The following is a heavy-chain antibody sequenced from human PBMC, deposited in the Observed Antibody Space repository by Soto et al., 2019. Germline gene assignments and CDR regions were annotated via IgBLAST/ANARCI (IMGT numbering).Heavy chain of an antibody. CDR1: GGTFSSYA. D-gene: IGHD2-15*01. J-gene: IGHJ6*02. Sequence: QVQLVQSGAEVKKPGSSVKVSCKASGGTFSSYAISWVRQAPGQGLEWMGGIIPLFGTANYAQKFQVRVTITADESTSTAYMELSSLRSEDTAVYYCARGRVVAATFYYYYGMDVWGQGTTVTVSS. V-gene: IGHV1-69*01. CDR2: IIPLFGTA. CDR3: ARGRVVAATFYYYYGMDV.